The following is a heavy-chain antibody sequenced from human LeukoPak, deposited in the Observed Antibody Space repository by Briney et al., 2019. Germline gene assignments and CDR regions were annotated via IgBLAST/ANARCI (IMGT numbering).Heavy chain of an antibody. CDR1: GYSFTSYW. D-gene: IGHD3-22*01. CDR2: IYPGDSDT. Sequence: GESLKISCKGSGYSFTSYWIGWVRQMPGKGLEWMGIIYPGDSDTRYSPPFQGQVTISADKSISTAYLQWSSLKASDTAMYYCARAPRLNYYDSSGSLYYFDYWGQGTLVTVSS. CDR3: ARAPRLNYYDSSGSLYYFDY. V-gene: IGHV5-51*01. J-gene: IGHJ4*02.